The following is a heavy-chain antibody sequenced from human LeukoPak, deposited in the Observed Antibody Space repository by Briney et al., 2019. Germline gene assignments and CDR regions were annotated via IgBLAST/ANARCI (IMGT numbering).Heavy chain of an antibody. Sequence: SGPALVKPTQTLTLTCTFSGFSLSRSGMCVSWLRQPPGKALEWLARIDWDGDKFYSTALKSRLIISKDTSRNQVTLIMTNMDPVDTATYYCARTNYLLRYFDYWGQGAPVTVSS. CDR2: IDWDGDK. CDR3: ARTNYLLRYFDY. CDR1: GFSLSRSGMC. V-gene: IGHV2-70*17. J-gene: IGHJ4*02. D-gene: IGHD3-9*01.